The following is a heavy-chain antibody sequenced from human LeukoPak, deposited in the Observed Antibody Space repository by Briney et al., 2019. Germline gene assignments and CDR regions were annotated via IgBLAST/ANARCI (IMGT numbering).Heavy chain of an antibody. J-gene: IGHJ4*02. CDR3: AREGEMVYAIYGALDY. CDR1: GFTFSSYS. D-gene: IGHD2-8*01. CDR2: ISSSSSYI. Sequence: GGSLRLSCAASGFTFSSYSMNWVRQAPGKGLEWVSSISSSSSYIYYADSVKGRFTISRDNAKNSLYLQMNSLRAEDTAVYYCAREGEMVYAIYGALDYWGQGTLVTVSS. V-gene: IGHV3-21*01.